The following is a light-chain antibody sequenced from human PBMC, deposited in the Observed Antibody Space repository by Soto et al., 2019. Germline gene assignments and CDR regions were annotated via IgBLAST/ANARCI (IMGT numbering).Light chain of an antibody. J-gene: IGLJ3*02. CDR1: SSNIGRNT. V-gene: IGLV1-44*01. CDR3: AAWDDSRNGPV. Sequence: QSVLTQSPSASGTPGQRVTISCSGSSSNIGRNTVNWYQQFPGAAPKLVMYPARFSGSKSGTSASLAIDGLQSEDEADYYCAAWDDSRNGPVFGGGTKLTVL.